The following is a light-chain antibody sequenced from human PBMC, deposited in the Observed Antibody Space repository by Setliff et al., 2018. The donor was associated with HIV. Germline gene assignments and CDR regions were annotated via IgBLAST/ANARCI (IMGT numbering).Light chain of an antibody. CDR3: CSYVTVNTLV. V-gene: IGLV2-23*02. CDR2: ELN. Sequence: QSALTQPASVSGSPGQSITISCTGTSSDVGGYNFVSWYQQHPGVAPKLVIFELNKRPSGVSTRFSGSKSGNTASLTISGLQAEDEGDYYCCSYVTVNTLVFGGGTKVTVL. J-gene: IGLJ3*02. CDR1: SSDVGGYNF.